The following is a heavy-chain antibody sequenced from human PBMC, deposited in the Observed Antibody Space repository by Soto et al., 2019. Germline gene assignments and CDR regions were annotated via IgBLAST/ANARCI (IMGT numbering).Heavy chain of an antibody. CDR3: AHRATMTIFGLIIDNGIWFDP. Sequence: QINLIESGPTLVKPTQTLTLTCTFSGVSLSTSGAAVGSVRQPPGRALEWLALIYWDGDKRYNASLGNRLTITKDTSMNQVVLTLTNVDPADTATYYCAHRATMTIFGLIIDNGIWFDPWGQGTRVIVSS. V-gene: IGHV2-5*02. D-gene: IGHD3-3*01. CDR2: IYWDGDK. CDR1: GVSLSTSGAA. J-gene: IGHJ5*02.